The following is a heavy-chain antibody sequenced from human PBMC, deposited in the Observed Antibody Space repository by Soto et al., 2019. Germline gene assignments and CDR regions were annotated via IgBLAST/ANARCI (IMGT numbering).Heavy chain of an antibody. Sequence: PSQTLSLTCAISGDSVSSNSALWKWIRQSPSRGLEWLGRTYYSSKWYNDYAVSVKSRITINPDTSKNQFSLQLNSVTPEDTAVYYCAKMYSSGWAYYYGMDVWGQGTTVTVS. CDR1: GDSVSSNSAL. J-gene: IGHJ6*02. CDR2: TYYSSKWYN. V-gene: IGHV6-1*01. D-gene: IGHD6-19*01. CDR3: AKMYSSGWAYYYGMDV.